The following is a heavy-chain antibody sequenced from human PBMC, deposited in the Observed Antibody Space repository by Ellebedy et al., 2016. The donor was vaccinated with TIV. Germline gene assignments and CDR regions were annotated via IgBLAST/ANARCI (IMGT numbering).Heavy chain of an antibody. J-gene: IGHJ6*02. Sequence: AASVKVSCKTSGYTFTAYYMHWVRQAPGQGLEWMGWINPNSGDTNYAQKFQGRVTMTRDTSISTAYMEVSRLRSDDTAVYYCARTFLLTTADGMDVWGQGTTVTVSS. CDR3: ARTFLLTTADGMDV. CDR2: INPNSGDT. CDR1: GYTFTAYY. V-gene: IGHV1-2*02. D-gene: IGHD1-14*01.